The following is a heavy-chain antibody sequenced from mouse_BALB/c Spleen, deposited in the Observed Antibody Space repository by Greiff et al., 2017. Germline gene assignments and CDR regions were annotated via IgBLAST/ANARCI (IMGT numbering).Heavy chain of an antibody. CDR1: GYTFSSYW. CDR2: ILPGSGST. Sequence: VQLQQSGAELMKPGASVKISCKATGYTFSSYWIEWVKQRPGHGLEWIGEILPGSGSTNYNEKFKGKATFTADTSSNTAYMQLSSLTSEDSAVYYCARRGYYGSSPYAMDYWGQGTSVTVSS. V-gene: IGHV1-9*01. J-gene: IGHJ4*01. D-gene: IGHD1-1*01. CDR3: ARRGYYGSSPYAMDY.